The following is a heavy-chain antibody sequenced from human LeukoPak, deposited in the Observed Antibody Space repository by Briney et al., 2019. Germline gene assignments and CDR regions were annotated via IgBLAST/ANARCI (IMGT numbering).Heavy chain of an antibody. Sequence: SETLSLTCTVSGGSISSRSYYWGWIRQPPGKGLEWIGTIYYSGSAYYSPSLKSRVTISVDTSKNQFSLKLSPVTAADTAVYYCARQNDYYRFVDYWGQGNLVTVSS. CDR3: ARQNDYYRFVDY. V-gene: IGHV4-39*01. CDR2: IYYSGSA. J-gene: IGHJ4*02. CDR1: GGSISSRSYY. D-gene: IGHD3-10*01.